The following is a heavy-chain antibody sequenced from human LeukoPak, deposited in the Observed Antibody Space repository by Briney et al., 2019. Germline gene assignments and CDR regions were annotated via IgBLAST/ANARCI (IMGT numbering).Heavy chain of an antibody. CDR2: IFYAGST. CDR1: GGSISSSRYY. CDR3: ARQKSGGIDV. Sequence: SETLSLTCTVSGGSISSSRYYWGWIHQAPGKGLEWIGSIFYAGSTYYNPSLKSRATISVDTSKNQFSLKLSSVTAADTAVYYCARQKSGGIDVWGQGTTVTVS. V-gene: IGHV4-39*01. J-gene: IGHJ6*02.